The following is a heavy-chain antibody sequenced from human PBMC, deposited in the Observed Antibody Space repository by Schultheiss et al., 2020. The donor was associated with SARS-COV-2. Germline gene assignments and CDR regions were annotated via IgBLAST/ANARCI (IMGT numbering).Heavy chain of an antibody. CDR3: ARDRAGLLRSRGWTYYYYGMDV. CDR1: GFTFSSYA. V-gene: IGHV3-9*01. CDR2: ISWNSGSI. Sequence: GGSLRLSCAASGFTFSSYAMHWVRQAPGKGLEWVSGISWNSGSIGYADSVKGRFTISRDNAKNSLYLQMNSLRAEDTAVYYCARDRAGLLRSRGWTYYYYGMDVWGQGTTVTVSS. J-gene: IGHJ6*02. D-gene: IGHD3-3*01.